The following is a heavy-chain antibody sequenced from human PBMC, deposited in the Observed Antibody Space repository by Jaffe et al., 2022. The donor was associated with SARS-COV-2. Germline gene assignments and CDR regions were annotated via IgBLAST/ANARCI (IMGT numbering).Heavy chain of an antibody. J-gene: IGHJ4*02. D-gene: IGHD3-3*01. Sequence: QVQLVQSGAEVKKPGASVKVSCEASGYIFTSYAIHWVRQAPGQSLEWMGRINTGNGDTRYSQTFQGRVTIAMDTSANTAYMEVNNLRSEDTAVYFCARAYDSWSGENYFDYWGQGTLVTVSS. V-gene: IGHV1-3*04. CDR2: INTGNGDT. CDR1: GYIFTSYA. CDR3: ARAYDSWSGENYFDY.